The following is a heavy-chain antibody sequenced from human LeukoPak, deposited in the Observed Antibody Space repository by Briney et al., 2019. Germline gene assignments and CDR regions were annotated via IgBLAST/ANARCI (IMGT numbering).Heavy chain of an antibody. CDR1: GFTFSSYA. J-gene: IGHJ4*02. CDR3: VKGSYDSSDYYTDRCFDY. CDR2: ISDNGGST. V-gene: IGHV3-64D*06. D-gene: IGHD3-22*01. Sequence: PGGSLRLSCSASGFTFSSYAMHWVRQAPGKGLEYVSGISDNGGSTYYADSVKGRFTISRDNSKNTLYLQMSSLRAEDTAVYYCVKGSYDSSDYYTDRCFDYWGQGTLVTVSS.